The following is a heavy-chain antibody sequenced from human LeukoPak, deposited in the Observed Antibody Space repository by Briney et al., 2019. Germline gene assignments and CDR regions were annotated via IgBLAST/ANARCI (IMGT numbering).Heavy chain of an antibody. CDR2: INTGGSST. CDR1: GFTFSSYW. Sequence: GGSLRLSCTASGFTFSSYWMHWVRQAPGKGLVWVSRINTGGSSTSYADSVTGRFTISRDNAQKTLYLQMNRLTGEDTAGYYCPRTRGGATVFDYWGQGTLVTVSS. D-gene: IGHD4-11*01. V-gene: IGHV3-74*01. CDR3: PRTRGGATVFDY. J-gene: IGHJ4*02.